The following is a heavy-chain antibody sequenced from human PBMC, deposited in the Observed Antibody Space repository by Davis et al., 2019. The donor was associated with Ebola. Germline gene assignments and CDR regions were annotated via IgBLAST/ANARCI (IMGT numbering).Heavy chain of an antibody. J-gene: IGHJ5*02. D-gene: IGHD3-3*01. CDR1: GFTFSSYS. Sequence: PGGSLRLSCAASGFTFSSYSMNWVRQAPGKGLEWVSYISSSSSTIYYADSVKGRFTISRDNAKNSLYLQMNSLRDEDTAVYYCARDLFRYYDFWSGSPNWFDPWGQGTLVTVSS. V-gene: IGHV3-48*02. CDR2: ISSSSSTI. CDR3: ARDLFRYYDFWSGSPNWFDP.